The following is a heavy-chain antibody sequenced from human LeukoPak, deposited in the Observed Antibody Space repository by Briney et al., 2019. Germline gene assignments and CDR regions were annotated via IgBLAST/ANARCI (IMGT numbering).Heavy chain of an antibody. CDR2: ISYDGSNK. V-gene: IGHV3-30*04. Sequence: PGGTLRLSCAASGFTFSSYALHWVRQAPGTGLERVAVISYDGSNKYYADSVKGRFTISRDNSKNTLYLQMNSLRAEDTAVYYCARDRGYCSSTSCYYFDYWGQGTLVTVSS. CDR3: ARDRGYCSSTSCYYFDY. J-gene: IGHJ4*02. D-gene: IGHD2-2*01. CDR1: GFTFSSYA.